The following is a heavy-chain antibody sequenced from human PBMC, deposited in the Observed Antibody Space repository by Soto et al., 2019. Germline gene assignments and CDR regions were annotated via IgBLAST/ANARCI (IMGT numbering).Heavy chain of an antibody. V-gene: IGHV5-51*01. CDR3: ARGGSRDGFSPPYYFDY. Sequence: GESLKISCKGSGYSFTSYWIGWVRQMPGKGLEWMGIIYPGDSDTRYSPSFQAQVTISADKSISTAYLQWSSLKASDTAMYYCARGGSRDGFSPPYYFDYWGQGTLVTVSS. CDR2: IYPGDSDT. D-gene: IGHD3-10*01. J-gene: IGHJ4*02. CDR1: GYSFTSYW.